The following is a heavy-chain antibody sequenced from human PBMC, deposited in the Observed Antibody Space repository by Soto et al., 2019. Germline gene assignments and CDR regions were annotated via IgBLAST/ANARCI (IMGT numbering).Heavy chain of an antibody. CDR2: IYWDEDK. CDR1: GFSLSTRGVA. CDR3: AHRPRGYAYYFDY. V-gene: IGHV2-5*02. D-gene: IGHD5-12*01. Sequence: QITLKESGPPLVKPTQTLTLTCTFSGFSLSTRGVAVGWFRQPPGKALEWLALIYWDEDKWYSPSLKSRLTITDDTSKNHVVLTITNMDPVDTATYYCAHRPRGYAYYFDYWGQGTLVTVSS. J-gene: IGHJ4*02.